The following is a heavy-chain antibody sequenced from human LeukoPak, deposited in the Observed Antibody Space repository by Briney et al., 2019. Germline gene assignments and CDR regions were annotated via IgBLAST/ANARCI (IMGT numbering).Heavy chain of an antibody. CDR2: ISGSGGST. D-gene: IGHD6-19*01. J-gene: IGHJ4*02. Sequence: GGSLRLSCAASGFTFSSYGMHWVRQAPGKGLEWVSAISGSGGSTYYADSVKGRFTISRDNSKNTLYLQMNSLRAEDTAVYYCAKDQEYSSGWYTFDYWGQGTLVTVSS. CDR1: GFTFSSYG. V-gene: IGHV3-23*01. CDR3: AKDQEYSSGWYTFDY.